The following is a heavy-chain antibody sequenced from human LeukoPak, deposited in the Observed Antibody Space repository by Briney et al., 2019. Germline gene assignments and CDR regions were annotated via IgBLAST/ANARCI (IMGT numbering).Heavy chain of an antibody. CDR1: GFSFSSYA. CDR2: IKQDGSEK. D-gene: IGHD2-2*02. J-gene: IGHJ6*02. CDR3: ARDFSVPAAIPLYYYYGMDA. V-gene: IGHV3-7*01. Sequence: GGSLRLSCAASGFSFSSYAMTWVRQAPGKGLEWVANIKQDGSEKYYVDSVKGRFTISRDNAKNSLYLQMNSLRAEDTAVYYCARDFSVPAAIPLYYYYGMDAWGQGTTVTVSS.